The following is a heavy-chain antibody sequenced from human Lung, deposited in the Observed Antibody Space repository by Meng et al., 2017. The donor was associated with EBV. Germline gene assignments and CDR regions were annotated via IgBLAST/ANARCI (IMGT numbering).Heavy chain of an antibody. CDR1: GGSITKNLFY. CDR3: ARLGTTGSYPDY. CDR2: IYYSGST. V-gene: IGHV4-39*01. D-gene: IGHD1-26*01. Sequence: QVQMEESGPGLGKPSETLSLTCTVSGGSITKNLFYWGWIRQPPGKGLEWIGSIYYSGSTFYKPSLKSRLTISVDTSKNQVSLTLNSVTAADTAIYYCARLGTTGSYPDYWGQGTLVTVSS. J-gene: IGHJ4*02.